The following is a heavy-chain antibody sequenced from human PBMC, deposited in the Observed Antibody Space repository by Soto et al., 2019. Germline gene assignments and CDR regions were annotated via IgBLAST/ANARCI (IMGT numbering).Heavy chain of an antibody. CDR3: VSGEDDDYRYPNNDGFDI. V-gene: IGHV1-69*04. CDR1: GGSFSSHA. CDR2: IIPILGIT. D-gene: IGHD3-16*02. Sequence: SVKVSCKASGGSFSSHAITWVRQAPGQGLEWMGRIIPILGITNYAQKFQGRVTITADKSTSTAYMDLSSLRSEDTAVYYCVSGEDDDYRYPNNDGFDIWGQGTKVTVSS. J-gene: IGHJ3*02.